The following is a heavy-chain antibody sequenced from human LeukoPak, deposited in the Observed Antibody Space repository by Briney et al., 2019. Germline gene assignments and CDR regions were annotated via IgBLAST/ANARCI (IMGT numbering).Heavy chain of an antibody. J-gene: IGHJ4*02. V-gene: IGHV1-2*02. CDR2: INPNSGGT. Sequence: ASVKVSCKASGYTFTGYYMHWVRQAPGQGLEWMGWINPNSGGTNYAQKFQGRVTMTRDTSISTAYMKLSRLRSDDTAVYYCARAEDIVVVPAATFDYWGQGTLVTVSS. D-gene: IGHD2-2*01. CDR1: GYTFTGYY. CDR3: ARAEDIVVVPAATFDY.